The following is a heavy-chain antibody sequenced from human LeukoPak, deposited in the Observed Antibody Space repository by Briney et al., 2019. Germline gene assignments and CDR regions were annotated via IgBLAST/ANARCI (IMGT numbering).Heavy chain of an antibody. CDR2: IKQDGSEK. J-gene: IGHJ3*02. D-gene: IGHD2-21*02. CDR1: GFTFSSYW. Sequence: GGSLRLSCAASGFTFSSYWMSWVRQAPGKGLEWVANIKQDGSEKYYVDSVKGRFTISRDNAKNSLYLQMNRLRAEDTAVYYCARDLAPPYCGGDCYPTSYAFDIWGQGTMVTVSS. CDR3: ARDLAPPYCGGDCYPTSYAFDI. V-gene: IGHV3-7*01.